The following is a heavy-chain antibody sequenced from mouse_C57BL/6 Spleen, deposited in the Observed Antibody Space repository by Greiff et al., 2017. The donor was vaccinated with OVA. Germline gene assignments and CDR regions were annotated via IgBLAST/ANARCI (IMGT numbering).Heavy chain of an antibody. CDR3: TRPGWDWGWFAY. D-gene: IGHD4-1*01. CDR2: IRNKANNHAT. CDR1: GFTFSDAW. J-gene: IGHJ3*01. V-gene: IGHV6-6*01. Sequence: EVKLEESGGGLVQPGGSMKLSCAASGFTFSDAWMDWVRQSPEKGLEWVAEIRNKANNHATYYAESVKGRFTISRDDSKSSVYLQMNSLRAEDTGIYYGTRPGWDWGWFAYWGQGTLVTVSA.